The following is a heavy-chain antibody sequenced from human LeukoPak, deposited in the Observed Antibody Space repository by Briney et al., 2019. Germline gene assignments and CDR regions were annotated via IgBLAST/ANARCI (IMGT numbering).Heavy chain of an antibody. V-gene: IGHV3-11*04. CDR3: ARDSRWLQLRTLDY. Sequence: KPGGSLRLSCAASGFTFSDYYMSWIRQAPGKGLEWVSYISSSGSTIYYADSVKGRFTISRDNAKNSLYLQMNSLRAEDTAVYYCARDSRWLQLRTLDYWGQGTLVTVSS. CDR1: GFTFSDYY. CDR2: ISSSGSTI. J-gene: IGHJ4*02. D-gene: IGHD5-24*01.